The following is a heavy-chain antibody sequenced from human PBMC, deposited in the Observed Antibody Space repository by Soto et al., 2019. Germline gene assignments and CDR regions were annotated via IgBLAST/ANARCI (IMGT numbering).Heavy chain of an antibody. CDR2: IYYSGST. CDR1: DGSISSDSNY. Sequence: TQALTCTASDGSISSDSNYWGWTSQPPGKGLEWIGSIYYSGSTYYNPSLKSRVTTSADTSKNQFSLKLSSVTAADTAVYYCGRHELWFGELLFNRYHYGMDVWGQGTTVTVSS. J-gene: IGHJ6*02. D-gene: IGHD3-10*01. V-gene: IGHV4-39*01. CDR3: GRHELWFGELLFNRYHYGMDV.